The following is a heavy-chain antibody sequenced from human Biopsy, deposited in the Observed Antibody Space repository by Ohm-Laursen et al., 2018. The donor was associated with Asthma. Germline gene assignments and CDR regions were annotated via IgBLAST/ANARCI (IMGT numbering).Heavy chain of an antibody. CDR1: GFTFRSYG. J-gene: IGHJ4*02. CDR3: ARFRDGYTAALSV. V-gene: IGHV3-30*03. Sequence: SLRLSCTASGFTFRSYGMHWVRQAPGKGLEWVTLISYDGSNRYYADSVRGRFTISRDNSKNTLYLQMDSLRAEDTAVYYCARFRDGYTAALSVWGQGTLVTVSS. D-gene: IGHD5-24*01. CDR2: ISYDGSNR.